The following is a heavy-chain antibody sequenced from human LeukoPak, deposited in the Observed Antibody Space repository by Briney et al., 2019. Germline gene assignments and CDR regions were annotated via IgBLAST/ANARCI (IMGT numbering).Heavy chain of an antibody. CDR3: TTSPPAAMVRGVIIALDY. V-gene: IGHV1-24*01. Sequence: ASVKVSCKVSGYTLKELSMHWVRQAPGEGLEWMGGFDPEDGETIYAQKFQGRVTMTEDTSTDTAYMELSSLRSEDTAVYYCTTSPPAAMVRGVIIALDYWGQGTLVTVSS. J-gene: IGHJ4*02. D-gene: IGHD3-10*01. CDR1: GYTLKELS. CDR2: FDPEDGET.